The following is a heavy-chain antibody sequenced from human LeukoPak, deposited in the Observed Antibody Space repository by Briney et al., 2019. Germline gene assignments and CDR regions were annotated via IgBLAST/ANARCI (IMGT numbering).Heavy chain of an antibody. Sequence: PSETLSLTCTVSGGSISSSSYYWGWIRQPPEKGLEWIGSIYYSGSTYYNPSLKSRVTISVDTSKNQFSLKLSSVTAADTAVYYCARQFDYVWGRYRQGAFDIWGQGTMVTVSS. CDR1: GGSISSSSYY. D-gene: IGHD3-16*02. CDR3: ARQFDYVWGRYRQGAFDI. J-gene: IGHJ3*02. CDR2: IYYSGST. V-gene: IGHV4-39*01.